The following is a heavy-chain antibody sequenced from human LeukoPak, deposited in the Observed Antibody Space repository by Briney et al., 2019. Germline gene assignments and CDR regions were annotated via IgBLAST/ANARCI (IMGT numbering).Heavy chain of an antibody. J-gene: IGHJ3*02. D-gene: IGHD2-21*02. CDR2: IYYSGST. V-gene: IGHV4-39*01. CDR3: ARHPIVVVTASAFDI. CDR1: AGSISSSSYY. Sequence: SETLSLTCTVYAGSISSSSYYWGWIRQPPGKGLEWIGSIYYSGSTYYNPSLKSRVTTSVDTSKNQFSLKLSSVTAADTAVYYCARHPIVVVTASAFDIWGQGTMVTVSS.